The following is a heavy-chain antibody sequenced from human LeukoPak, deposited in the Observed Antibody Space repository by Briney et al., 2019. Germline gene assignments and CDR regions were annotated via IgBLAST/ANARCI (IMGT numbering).Heavy chain of an antibody. Sequence: SVKVSCKASGGTFSSYAISWVRQAPGQGLEWMGGIIPIFGTANYAQKFQGRVTITTDESTSTAYMELSSLRSDDTAVYYCTIIPNVILFTHYFEYWGQGTLVTVSS. CDR3: TIIPNVILFTHYFEY. CDR1: GGTFSSYA. V-gene: IGHV1-69*05. D-gene: IGHD2-21*01. J-gene: IGHJ4*02. CDR2: IIPIFGTA.